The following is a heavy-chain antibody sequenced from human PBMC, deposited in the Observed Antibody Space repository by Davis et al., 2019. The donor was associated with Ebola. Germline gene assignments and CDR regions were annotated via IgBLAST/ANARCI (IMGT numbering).Heavy chain of an antibody. CDR2: TYYKSKWYN. CDR3: ARGWLRTGFDF. CDR1: GDSVSTAG. Sequence: HSQTLSLTCAISGDSVSTAGWNWIRQSPSRGLEWLGRTYYKSKWYNDYAASVKSRITINPDTSKNQFTLQLNSMPPEDTAVYYCARGWLRTGFDFWGQGTLVTVSS. J-gene: IGHJ4*02. V-gene: IGHV6-1*01. D-gene: IGHD3/OR15-3a*01.